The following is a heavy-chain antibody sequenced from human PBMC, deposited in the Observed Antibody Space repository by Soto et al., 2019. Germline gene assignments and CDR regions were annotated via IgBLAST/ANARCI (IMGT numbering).Heavy chain of an antibody. Sequence: PSDTLSLTCTVSGGCINSYYWTWIRQPPGKGLEYIGYVHSSGSTNYNPSLRSRLTISVDASNNQFSLNLNSVTAADTAVYYCARAYSSNWFLDDYSGHTLMVTVST. CDR3: ARAYSSNWFLDDY. J-gene: IGHJ4*01. CDR2: VHSSGST. D-gene: IGHD6-13*01. CDR1: GGCINSYY. V-gene: IGHV4-59*07.